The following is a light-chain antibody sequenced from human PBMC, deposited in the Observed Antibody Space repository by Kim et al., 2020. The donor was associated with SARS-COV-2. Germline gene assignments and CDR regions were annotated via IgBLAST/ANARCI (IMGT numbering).Light chain of an antibody. CDR1: SSSIGAGYD. Sequence: QSVLTQPPSVSGAPGQRVTISCTGSSSSIGAGYDVHWYQHLPGTAPKLLIFADSDRPSGVPDRFSGSKSGTSASLAITGLQAEDEAAYYCQSYASSLSAYVFGTGTKVTVL. CDR2: ADS. CDR3: QSYASSLSAYV. J-gene: IGLJ1*01. V-gene: IGLV1-40*01.